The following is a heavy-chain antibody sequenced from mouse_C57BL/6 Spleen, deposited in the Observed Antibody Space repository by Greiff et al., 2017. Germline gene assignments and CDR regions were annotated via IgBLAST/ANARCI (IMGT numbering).Heavy chain of an antibody. CDR1: GYTFTDYY. CDR2: IYPGSGNT. J-gene: IGHJ4*01. V-gene: IGHV1-76*01. D-gene: IGHD1-1*01. Sequence: QVQLKQSGAELVRPGASVKLSCKASGYTFTDYYINWVKQRPGQGLEWIARIYPGSGNTYYNEKFKGKATLTAEKSSSTAYMQLSSLTSEDSAVYFCARGGSYYYGSPSPGAMDYWGQGTSVTVSS. CDR3: ARGGSYYYGSPSPGAMDY.